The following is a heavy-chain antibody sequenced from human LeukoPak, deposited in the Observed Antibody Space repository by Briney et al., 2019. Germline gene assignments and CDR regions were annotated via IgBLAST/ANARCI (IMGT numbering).Heavy chain of an antibody. J-gene: IGHJ6*03. D-gene: IGHD3-3*01. CDR1: GDSVSTDSGA. V-gene: IGHV6-1*01. CDR2: TYYRSKWYY. CDR3: ARGSLEWSTNYYYYMDV. Sequence: SQTLSLTCAISGDSVSTDSGAWNWIRQSPSRGLEWLGRTYYRSKWYYDYAVSVKSRITINPDTSKNQVSLHLNSVTPEDTAVYYCARGSLEWSTNYYYYMDVWGKGTTVTVSS.